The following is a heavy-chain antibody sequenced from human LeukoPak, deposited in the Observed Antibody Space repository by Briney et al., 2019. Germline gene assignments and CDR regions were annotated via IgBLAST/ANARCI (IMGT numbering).Heavy chain of an antibody. CDR1: GFTFSNYA. V-gene: IGHV3-30*04. Sequence: GRSLRLSCAASGFTFSNYALHWVRQAPGKGLEWVAIISHDGNNRYYADSVKGRFTISRDNSKNTLYLQMNSLRAEDTAVHYCARDRTAAGLDYWGQGTLVTVSS. D-gene: IGHD6-13*01. CDR3: ARDRTAAGLDY. J-gene: IGHJ4*02. CDR2: ISHDGNNR.